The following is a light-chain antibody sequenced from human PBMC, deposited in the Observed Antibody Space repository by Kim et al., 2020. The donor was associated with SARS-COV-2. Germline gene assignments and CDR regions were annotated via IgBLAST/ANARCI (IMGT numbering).Light chain of an antibody. V-gene: IGKV3-15*01. CDR1: QSADSK. CDR2: DTS. J-gene: IGKJ2*01. Sequence: SVSPGERTTLSSRASQSADSKLAWYQQTPGRAPRLLIYDTSTRATGIPARFSGSGSGTEFTLTISSLRSEDFAVYYCQQYNYWPYTFGQGTKLEI. CDR3: QQYNYWPYT.